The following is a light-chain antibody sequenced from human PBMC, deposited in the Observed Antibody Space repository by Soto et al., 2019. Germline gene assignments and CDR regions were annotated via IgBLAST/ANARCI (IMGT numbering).Light chain of an antibody. CDR2: AAS. Sequence: DIPLTQSPSFLSASVGDRVTITCRASQGIRSFLSWYQQKPRKAPKLLIFAASTMQIGVPSTFSDSGSGSEFTLTFSSVLPEDFATSYCLQLNSYPFTFGGGTEVEI. J-gene: IGKJ4*01. V-gene: IGKV1-9*01. CDR1: QGIRSF. CDR3: LQLNSYPFT.